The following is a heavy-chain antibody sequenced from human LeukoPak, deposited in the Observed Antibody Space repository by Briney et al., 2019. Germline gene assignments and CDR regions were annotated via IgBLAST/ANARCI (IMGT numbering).Heavy chain of an antibody. Sequence: NPSETLSLTCTVSGGSVSSGSYYGSWIRQPPGKGLERIGYIYYSGSTNYNPSHKSRVTISVDTSNNQFSLKLSSETAADTAVYYCARSLKLDYCSGVSCLSYWYFDLWGRGTLVTVSS. D-gene: IGHD2-15*01. J-gene: IGHJ2*01. CDR3: ARSLKLDYCSGVSCLSYWYFDL. CDR1: GGSVSSGSYY. V-gene: IGHV4-61*01. CDR2: IYYSGST.